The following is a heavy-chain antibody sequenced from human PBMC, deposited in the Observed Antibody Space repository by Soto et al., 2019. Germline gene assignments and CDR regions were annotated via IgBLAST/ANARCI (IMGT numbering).Heavy chain of an antibody. CDR3: ARDTAMVIDY. CDR1: GGSFSGYY. J-gene: IGHJ4*02. D-gene: IGHD5-18*01. Sequence: QVQLQQWGAGLLKPSATLSLTCAVYGGSFSGYYWSGIRHPQGNGLEWIGEINHSGSTNYNPSLKSRVTISVDTSKNQFYLKLSSVTAADTAVYYCARDTAMVIDYWGQGTLVTVSS. V-gene: IGHV4-34*01. CDR2: INHSGST.